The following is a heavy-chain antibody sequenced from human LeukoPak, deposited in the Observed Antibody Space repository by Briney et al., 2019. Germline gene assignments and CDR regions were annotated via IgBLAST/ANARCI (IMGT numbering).Heavy chain of an antibody. CDR3: ARGRRITMVRGVPRTQYFDY. V-gene: IGHV3-30-3*01. CDR2: ISYDGSNK. CDR1: GFTFSSYA. D-gene: IGHD3-10*01. Sequence: GGSLRLSCAASGFTFSSYAMSWVRQAPGKGLEWVAVISYDGSNKYYADSVKGRFTISRDNSKNTLYLQMNSLRAEDTAVYYCARGRRITMVRGVPRTQYFDYWGQGTLVTVSS. J-gene: IGHJ4*02.